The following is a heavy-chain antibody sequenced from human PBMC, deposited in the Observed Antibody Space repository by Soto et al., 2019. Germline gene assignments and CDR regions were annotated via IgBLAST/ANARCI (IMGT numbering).Heavy chain of an antibody. Sequence: QVQLEQSGAEVKTLGSSVKVSCKASGDTFNRYAISWVRQAPGQGLEWMGGIIPIFGTANYAPQFQDRVTITADESTSTAYMELTSLKSEDTAVYFCERGARFLEWLSFDHWGQGTLVTVSS. D-gene: IGHD3-3*01. CDR3: ERGARFLEWLSFDH. CDR2: IIPIFGTA. CDR1: GDTFNRYA. V-gene: IGHV1-69*12. J-gene: IGHJ4*02.